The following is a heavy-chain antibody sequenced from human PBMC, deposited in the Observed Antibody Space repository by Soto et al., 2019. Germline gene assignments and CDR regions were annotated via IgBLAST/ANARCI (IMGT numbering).Heavy chain of an antibody. J-gene: IGHJ4*02. CDR1: GFTFSSYA. CDR2: ISYDGSNK. Sequence: QVQLVESGGGVVQPGRSLRLSCAASGFTFSSYAMHWVRQAPGKGLEWVAVISYDGSNKYYADSVKGRFTISRDNSKNTLYLQMNSLRAEDTAVYHCAREGYVWGSYRYSFDYWGQGTLVTVSS. D-gene: IGHD3-16*02. V-gene: IGHV3-30-3*01. CDR3: AREGYVWGSYRYSFDY.